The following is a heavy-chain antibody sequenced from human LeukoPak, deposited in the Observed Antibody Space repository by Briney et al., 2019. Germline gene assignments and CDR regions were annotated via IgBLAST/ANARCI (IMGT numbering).Heavy chain of an antibody. CDR1: GFTVSSKY. CDR2: INSDGTST. Sequence: GGSLRLSCAASGFTVSSKYMHWVRQAPGKGLVWVSRINSDGTSTSYADSVKGRFTISRDNAKNMLYLEMNSLRVDDTSVYYCVRGAPFDYWGQGTLVTVSS. J-gene: IGHJ4*02. V-gene: IGHV3-74*01. D-gene: IGHD1-26*01. CDR3: VRGAPFDY.